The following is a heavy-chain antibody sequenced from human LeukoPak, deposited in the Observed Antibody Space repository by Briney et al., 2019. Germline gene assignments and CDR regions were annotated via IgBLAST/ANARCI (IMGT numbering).Heavy chain of an antibody. D-gene: IGHD4-17*01. CDR2: INHSRST. V-gene: IGHV4-34*04. J-gene: IGHJ5*02. CDR3: ATFTVSCSGGQEGWCDP. Sequence: PSETLSPPCAVYGGSFSGYYWSWIRQPPGKGLEWIGGINHSRSTNNNPSLKSRATITVDTSKNQFSLKLSSVPAADTAVYYCATFTVSCSGGQEGWCDPWGQGTLVTVSS. CDR1: GGSFSGYY.